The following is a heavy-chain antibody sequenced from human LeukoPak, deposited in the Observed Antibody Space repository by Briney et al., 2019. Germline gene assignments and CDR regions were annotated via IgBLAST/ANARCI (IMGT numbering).Heavy chain of an antibody. CDR2: VSAYADDT. V-gene: IGHV1-18*01. CDR3: ARDCIGCHGFDY. J-gene: IGHJ4*02. CDR1: GYTFTNYG. Sequence: ASVKVSCKASGYTFTNYGISWVRQAPGQGLEWMGWVSAYADDTNYVQKFQGRITMTTDTSTSTAYVELRSLRSDDTAVYYCARDCIGCHGFDYWGQGTLVTVS. D-gene: IGHD2-15*01.